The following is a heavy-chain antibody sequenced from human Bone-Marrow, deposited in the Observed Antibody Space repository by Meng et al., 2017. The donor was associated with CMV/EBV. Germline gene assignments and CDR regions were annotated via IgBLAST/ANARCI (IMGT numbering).Heavy chain of an antibody. CDR1: GYTFTGYY. CDR3: ARAAAAAGTIYYYGMDV. V-gene: IGHV1-2*02. D-gene: IGHD6-13*01. J-gene: IGHJ6*02. CDR2: INPNSGGT. Sequence: SVKVSCKASGYTFTGYYMHWVRQAPGQGLEWMGWINPNSGGTNYAQKFQGRVTMTRDTSISTAYMELRSLRSDDTAVYYCARAAAAAGTIYYYGMDVWGQGTTVTVSS.